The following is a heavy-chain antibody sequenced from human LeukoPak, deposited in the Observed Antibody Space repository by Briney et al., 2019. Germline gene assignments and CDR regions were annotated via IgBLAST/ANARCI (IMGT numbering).Heavy chain of an antibody. V-gene: IGHV1-69*13. CDR1: GGTFSSYA. CDR3: ASRLYLWTPYYYYYMDV. CDR2: IIPIFGTA. D-gene: IGHD3/OR15-3a*01. Sequence: SVKVSCKASGGTFSSYAISWVRQAPGQGLEWMGGIIPIFGTANYAQKFQGRVTITADESTSTAYMELSSLRSEDTAVYYCASRLYLWTPYYYYYMDVWGKGTTVTVSS. J-gene: IGHJ6*03.